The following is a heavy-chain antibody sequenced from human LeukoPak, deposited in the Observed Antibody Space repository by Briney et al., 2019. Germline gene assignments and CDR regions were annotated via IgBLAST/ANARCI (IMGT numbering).Heavy chain of an antibody. V-gene: IGHV3-23*01. Sequence: GGSLRLSCAASGFSFSSYAMTWVRQAPGKGLEWVSGIGASGGSTYYADSVKGRFTISRDNSKNTLYLQMNSLRAEDTAVYYCARDLDYYDSSGYYYDWGQGTLVTVSS. J-gene: IGHJ4*02. D-gene: IGHD3-22*01. CDR2: IGASGGST. CDR3: ARDLDYYDSSGYYYD. CDR1: GFSFSSYA.